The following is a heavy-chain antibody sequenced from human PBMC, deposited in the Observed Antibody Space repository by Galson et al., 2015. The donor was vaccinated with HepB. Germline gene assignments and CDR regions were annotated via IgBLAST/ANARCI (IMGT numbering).Heavy chain of an antibody. Sequence: PALVKPTQTLTLTCTFSGFSFTTGGMRVSWIRQPPGKALEWLARIDWNDDKRYSPSLKSRLTITKDTSKNQVVLTMTNMDPVDTATYYCAHEPRPWFGVRGEYFQHWGQGTLVTVSS. CDR3: AHEPRPWFGVRGEYFQH. D-gene: IGHD3-10*01. V-gene: IGHV2-5*08. CDR1: GFSFTTGGMR. CDR2: IDWNDDK. J-gene: IGHJ1*01.